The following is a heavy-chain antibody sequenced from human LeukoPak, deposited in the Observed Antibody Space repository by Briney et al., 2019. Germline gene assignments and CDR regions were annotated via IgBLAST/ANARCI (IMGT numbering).Heavy chain of an antibody. J-gene: IGHJ4*02. CDR3: TTSDSSGWYSQVDY. Sequence: PGGSLRLSCAASGFTFSNAWMSWVRQAPGKGLEWVGRIKSKTDGGTTDYAAPVKGRFTISRDDSKNTLYLQMNSLKTEDTAVYYCTTSDSSGWYSQVDYWGQGTLVTVSS. D-gene: IGHD6-19*01. CDR2: IKSKTDGGTT. V-gene: IGHV3-15*01. CDR1: GFTFSNAW.